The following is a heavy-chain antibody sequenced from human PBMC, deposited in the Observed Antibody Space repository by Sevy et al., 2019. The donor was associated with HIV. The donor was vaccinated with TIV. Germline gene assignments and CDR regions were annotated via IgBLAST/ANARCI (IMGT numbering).Heavy chain of an antibody. J-gene: IGHJ4*02. CDR3: ARDEGYSTVWYPGY. D-gene: IGHD6-19*01. Sequence: GGSLRLSCAASGFSFSTHAMHWVRQAPGKGLEWVAVISFDGSDKYYTDSVKGRFTISRDDSKNTLLLQVGSLRGEDREVYYCARDEGYSTVWYPGYWGQGTLVTVSS. CDR1: GFSFSTHA. CDR2: ISFDGSDK. V-gene: IGHV3-30*03.